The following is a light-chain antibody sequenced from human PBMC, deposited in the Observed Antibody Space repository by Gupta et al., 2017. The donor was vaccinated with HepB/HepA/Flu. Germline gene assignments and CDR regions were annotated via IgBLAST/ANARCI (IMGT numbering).Light chain of an antibody. CDR3: TVWDGDPDHFV. CDR1: NMGSNS. Sequence: SYVLTQPPSASLAPGGTATRTCGENNMGSNSVHWYQQKPGAAPVLVVYEDTERHSGVPERCSGSDSGTTATLTISRLEAEDEADYYCTVWDGDPDHFVFGTGTKVTVL. J-gene: IGLJ1*01. CDR2: EDT. V-gene: IGLV3-21*02.